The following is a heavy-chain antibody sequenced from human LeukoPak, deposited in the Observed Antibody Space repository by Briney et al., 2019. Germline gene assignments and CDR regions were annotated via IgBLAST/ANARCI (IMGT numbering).Heavy chain of an antibody. J-gene: IGHJ4*02. V-gene: IGHV5-51*01. CDR1: GYSFTSYW. CDR2: IYPGDSDI. Sequence: GESLKISCKGSGYSFTSYWIGWVRQMPGKGLEWMGIIYPGDSDIRYSPSFQGQVTISVDKSISTAYLQWNSLKASDTAMYYCTRHTYSGSYGDSWGQGTLVTVSS. CDR3: TRHTYSGSYGDS. D-gene: IGHD1-26*01.